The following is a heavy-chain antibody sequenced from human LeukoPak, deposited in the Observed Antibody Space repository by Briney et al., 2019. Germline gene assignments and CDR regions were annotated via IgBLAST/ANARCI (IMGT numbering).Heavy chain of an antibody. CDR1: GASISSYY. CDR2: VYHTGTT. J-gene: IGHJ4*02. D-gene: IGHD5-18*01. V-gene: IGHV4-59*01. CDR3: AREGGYGYSYGPHSDS. Sequence: PSETLSLTCTVSGASISSYYWSWIRQPPGKGLEWIGNVYHTGTTNYNPSLKSRVTISLDTSRSQFSLKLSSVAAADPAVYYCAREGGYGYSYGPHSDSWGQGTLVTVSS.